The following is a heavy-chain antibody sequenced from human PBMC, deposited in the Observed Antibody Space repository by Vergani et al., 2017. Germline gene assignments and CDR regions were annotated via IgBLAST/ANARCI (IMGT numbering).Heavy chain of an antibody. CDR1: GGTFSSYA. J-gene: IGHJ2*01. V-gene: IGHV1-69*01. D-gene: IGHD3-22*01. CDR3: ARVALRPPPYDSSGYYSGYFDL. Sequence: QVQLVQSGAEVKKPGSSVKVSCKASGGTFSSYAISWVRQAPGQGLEWMGGIIPIFGTANYAQKFQGRVTITADESTSTAYMELSSLRSEDTAVYYCARVALRPPPYDSSGYYSGYFDLWGRGTLVTVPS. CDR2: IIPIFGTA.